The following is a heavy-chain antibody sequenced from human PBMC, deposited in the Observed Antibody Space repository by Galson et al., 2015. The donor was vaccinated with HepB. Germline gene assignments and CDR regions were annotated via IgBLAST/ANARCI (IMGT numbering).Heavy chain of an antibody. CDR3: AKDKARYCSGGSCYPLDY. V-gene: IGHV3-30*18. CDR1: GFTFSSYG. D-gene: IGHD2-15*01. CDR2: ISYDGSNK. Sequence: SLRLSCAASGFTFSSYGMHWVRQAPGKGLERVAVISYDGSNKYYADSVKGRFTISRDNSKNTLYLQMNSLRAEDTAVYYCAKDKARYCSGGSCYPLDYWGQGTLVTVSS. J-gene: IGHJ4*02.